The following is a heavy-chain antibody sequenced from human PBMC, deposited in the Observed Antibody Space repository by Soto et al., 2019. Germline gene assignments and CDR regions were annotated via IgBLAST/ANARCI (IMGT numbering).Heavy chain of an antibody. CDR2: ISTRSDI. Sequence: GGSLRLSCSASGFTFSVYSMNLVLQAPGKGLEWVASISTRSDIYYADSVKGRFTISRDNAKNSVSLQMNSLRAEDTAVYYCAREETAWPLAYGLDVWGQGTTVTVS. CDR1: GFTFSVYS. D-gene: IGHD2-21*02. CDR3: AREETAWPLAYGLDV. J-gene: IGHJ6*02. V-gene: IGHV3-21*01.